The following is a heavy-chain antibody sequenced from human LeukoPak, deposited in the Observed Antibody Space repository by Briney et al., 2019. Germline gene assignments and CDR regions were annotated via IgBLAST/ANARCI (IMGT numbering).Heavy chain of an antibody. CDR3: ARGPFYYDFWSGYIDY. Sequence: RASVKVSCKASGYTFTGYYMHWVRQATGQGLEWMGWMNPNSGNTGYAQKFQGRVTMTRNTSISTAYMELSSLRSEDTAVYYCARGPFYYDFWSGYIDYWGQGTLVTVSS. J-gene: IGHJ4*02. D-gene: IGHD3-3*01. CDR2: MNPNSGNT. V-gene: IGHV1-8*02. CDR1: GYTFTGYY.